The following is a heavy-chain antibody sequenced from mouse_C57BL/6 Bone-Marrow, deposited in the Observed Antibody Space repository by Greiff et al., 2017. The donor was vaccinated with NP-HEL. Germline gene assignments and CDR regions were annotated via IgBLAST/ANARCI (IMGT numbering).Heavy chain of an antibody. J-gene: IGHJ3*01. D-gene: IGHD3-2*02. CDR2: IYPGSGNT. CDR3: ARSEGSGYLFAY. V-gene: IGHV1-66*01. CDR1: GYSFTSYY. Sequence: QVQLKESGPELVKPGASVKISCKASGYSFTSYYIHWVKQRPGQGLEWIGWIYPGSGNTKYNEKFKGKATLTADTSSSTAYMQLSSLTSEDSAVYYCARSEGSGYLFAYWGQGTLVTVSA.